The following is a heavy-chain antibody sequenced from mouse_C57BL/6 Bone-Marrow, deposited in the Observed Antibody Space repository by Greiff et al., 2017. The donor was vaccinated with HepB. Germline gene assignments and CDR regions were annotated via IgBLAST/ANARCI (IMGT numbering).Heavy chain of an antibody. V-gene: IGHV5-4*01. CDR1: GFTFSSYA. CDR2: ISDGGSYT. J-gene: IGHJ2*01. Sequence: EVHLVESGGGLVKPGGSLKLSCAASGFTFSSYAMSWVRQTPEKRLEWVATISDGGSYTYYPDNVKGRFTISRDNAKNNLYLQMSHLKSEDTAMYYCARRYYGSSFYFDYWGQGTTLTVSS. D-gene: IGHD1-1*01. CDR3: ARRYYGSSFYFDY.